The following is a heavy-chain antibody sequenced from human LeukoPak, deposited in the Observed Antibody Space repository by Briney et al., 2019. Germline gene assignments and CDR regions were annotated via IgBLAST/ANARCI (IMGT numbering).Heavy chain of an antibody. CDR1: GFTFSSYW. D-gene: IGHD4-23*01. CDR2: IKEDGSEK. V-gene: IGHV3-7*01. J-gene: IGHJ4*02. CDR3: ARDYGGNSVY. Sequence: PGGSLRLSCAASGFTFSSYWMSWVRQAPGKGLEWVANIKEDGSEKYYVDSVKGRFTISRDNAKNSLYLQMNSPRAEDTAMYYCARDYGGNSVYWGQGTLVTVSS.